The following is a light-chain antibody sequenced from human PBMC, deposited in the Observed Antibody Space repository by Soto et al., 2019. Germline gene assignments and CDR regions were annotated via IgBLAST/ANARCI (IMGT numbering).Light chain of an antibody. CDR2: GAS. CDR3: QQYNTWPLT. J-gene: IGKJ4*01. V-gene: IGKV3-15*01. Sequence: EIVMTQSPATLSVSPGERATLSCRASQNISSNLAWYQQKPGQVPRFLIFGASARATGIPARFGGSGSGTEFTLSISSLQSEDFAVYYCQQYNTWPLTFGGGTKVEIK. CDR1: QNISSN.